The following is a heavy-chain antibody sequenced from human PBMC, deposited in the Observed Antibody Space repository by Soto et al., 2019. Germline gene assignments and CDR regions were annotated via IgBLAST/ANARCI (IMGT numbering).Heavy chain of an antibody. CDR2: ISYDGSNK. V-gene: IGHV3-30*18. D-gene: IGHD3-16*02. J-gene: IGHJ4*02. CDR3: AKANQGITFGGVIVY. Sequence: PGGSLRLSCAASGFTFSSYGMHWVRQAPGKGLEWVAVISYDGSNKYYADSVKGRFTIPRDNSKNTLYLQMNSLRAEDTAVYYCAKANQGITFGGVIVYWGQGTLVTVSS. CDR1: GFTFSSYG.